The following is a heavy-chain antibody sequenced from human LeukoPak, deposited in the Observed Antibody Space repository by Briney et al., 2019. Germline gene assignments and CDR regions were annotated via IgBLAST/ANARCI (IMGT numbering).Heavy chain of an antibody. D-gene: IGHD5-24*01. J-gene: IGHJ1*01. V-gene: IGHV3-74*01. CDR2: INSDGSST. Sequence: GRSLRLSCAASGFTFSSYGMHWVRQAPGKGLVWVSRINSDGSSTSYADSVKGRFTISRDNAKNTLYLQMNSLRAEDTAVYYCAATGMATTPFQHWGQGTLVTVSS. CDR1: GFTFSSYG. CDR3: AATGMATTPFQH.